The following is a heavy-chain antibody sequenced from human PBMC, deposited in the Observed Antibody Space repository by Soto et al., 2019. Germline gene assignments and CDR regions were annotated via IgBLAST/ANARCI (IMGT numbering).Heavy chain of an antibody. V-gene: IGHV4-31*03. D-gene: IGHD5-12*01. CDR2: IYYSGST. CDR3: ARDKGGYAHYGMDV. Sequence: QVQLQESGPGLVKPSQTLSLTCTVSGGSISSGGYYWSWIRQHPGKGLEWIGYIYYSGSTYYNPSLKSRVTISGDRSKHQFSLKLSSVTAADTAVYYCARDKGGYAHYGMDVWGQGTTVTVSS. J-gene: IGHJ6*02. CDR1: GGSISSGGYY.